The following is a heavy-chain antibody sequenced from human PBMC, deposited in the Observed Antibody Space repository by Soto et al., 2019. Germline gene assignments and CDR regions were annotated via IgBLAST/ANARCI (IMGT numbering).Heavy chain of an antibody. D-gene: IGHD3-10*01. CDR3: AREEGTYYYGMDV. CDR2: IYYSGST. Sequence: SETLSLTCTVSGGSISSGGYYRSWIRQHPGKGLEWIGYIYYSGSTYYNPSLKSRVTISVDTSKNQFSLKLSSVTAADTAVYYCAREEGTYYYGMDVWGQGTTVTVSS. J-gene: IGHJ6*02. V-gene: IGHV4-31*03. CDR1: GGSISSGGYY.